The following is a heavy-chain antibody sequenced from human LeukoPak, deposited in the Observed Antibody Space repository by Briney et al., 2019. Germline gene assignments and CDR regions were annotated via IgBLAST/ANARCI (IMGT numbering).Heavy chain of an antibody. CDR1: GFTVSSNY. Sequence: RPGGSLRLSCAASGFTVSSNYMSWVRQAPGKGLEWVSYISSSSSTIYYADSVKGRFTISRDNAKNSLYLQMNSLRAEDTAVYYCARGHYDILTGYYGPSYFDYWGQGTLVTVSS. V-gene: IGHV3-48*01. J-gene: IGHJ4*02. CDR3: ARGHYDILTGYYGPSYFDY. D-gene: IGHD3-9*01. CDR2: ISSSSSTI.